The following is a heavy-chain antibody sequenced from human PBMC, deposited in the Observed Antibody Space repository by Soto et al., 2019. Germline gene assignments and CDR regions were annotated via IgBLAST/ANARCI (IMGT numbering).Heavy chain of an antibody. Sequence: QVRLQESGPGLVKPSQTLSLTCTVSGGSISSGGYYWSWIRQHPGKGLEWIGYIYYSGSTYYNPSLKSRVTISVDTSKNQFSLKLSSVTAADTAVYYCASGGYGDTRDNWFDPWGQGTLVTVSS. CDR2: IYYSGST. CDR3: ASGGYGDTRDNWFDP. CDR1: GGSISSGGYY. D-gene: IGHD4-17*01. J-gene: IGHJ5*02. V-gene: IGHV4-31*03.